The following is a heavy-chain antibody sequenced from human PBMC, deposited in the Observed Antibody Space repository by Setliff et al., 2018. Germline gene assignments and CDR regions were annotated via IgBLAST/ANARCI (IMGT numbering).Heavy chain of an antibody. V-gene: IGHV4-61*09. D-gene: IGHD1-26*01. CDR2: IDPSGNT. Sequence: SETLSLTCTVSGDSISSGSNYWSWIRQPAGRGLEWIGHIDPSGNTNYHPSLKSRVTISGDTSKNQFSLKLTSVTAADTALYYCARSPSSGAYWNPRPFYSDYWARGTLVTVSS. CDR3: ARSPSSGAYWNPRPFYSDY. J-gene: IGHJ4*02. CDR1: GDSISSGSNY.